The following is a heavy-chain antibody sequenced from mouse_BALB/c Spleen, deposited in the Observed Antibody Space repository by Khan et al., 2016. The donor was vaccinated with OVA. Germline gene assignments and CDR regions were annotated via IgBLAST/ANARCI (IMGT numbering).Heavy chain of an antibody. V-gene: IGHV5-6*01. CDR3: ASHLTGSWAY. Sequence: EVKVVESGGDLVKPGGSLKLSCAASGFTFSSYSMSWVRQTPDKRLEWVATISSDGDYTYYPDSVKGRFTISRDNAKNTLYLQMSSLKSEDTAMYYCASHLTGSWAYWGQGTLVTVSA. J-gene: IGHJ3*01. D-gene: IGHD4-1*01. CDR2: ISSDGDYT. CDR1: GFTFSSYS.